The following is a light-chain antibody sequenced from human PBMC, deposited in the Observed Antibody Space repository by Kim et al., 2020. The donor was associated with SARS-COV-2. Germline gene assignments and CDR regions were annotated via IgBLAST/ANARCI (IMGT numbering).Light chain of an antibody. CDR1: QSVSNN. CDR2: GAS. J-gene: IGKJ2*01. CDR3: HQYNDWPPGDT. V-gene: IGKV3-15*01. Sequence: PAEGATLSSRASQSVSNNLAWYQHKPGQPPRLHIYGASTRATGVPARFSGSGSGTDFTLTVSSLQSEDFAVYYCHQYNDWPPGDTFGQGTKLEI.